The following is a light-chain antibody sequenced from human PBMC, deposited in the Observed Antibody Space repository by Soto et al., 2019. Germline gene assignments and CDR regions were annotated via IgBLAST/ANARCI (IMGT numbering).Light chain of an antibody. CDR1: QSVGSN. CDR3: QQYNNWPIT. V-gene: IGKV3-15*01. J-gene: IGKJ5*01. CDR2: GAS. Sequence: EIVMTQSPATLSVSPGDRATLSCRASQSVGSNLAWYQQNPGQAHRLLIYGASTRATGIPARFSGSGSGTEFTLTISSLQSEDFAVYYCQQYNNWPITFGQGTRLEIK.